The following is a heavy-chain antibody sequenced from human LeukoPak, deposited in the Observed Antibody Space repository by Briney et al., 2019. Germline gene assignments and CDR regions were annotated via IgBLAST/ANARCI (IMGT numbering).Heavy chain of an antibody. V-gene: IGHV3-11*05. CDR1: KFTFSNYY. J-gene: IGHJ3*02. D-gene: IGHD3-10*01. CDR3: ARGRGSGSRWGGAFDI. Sequence: GGSLRLSCAASKFTFSNYYMSWIRQAPGKGLEWVSYISSSSTYTDYADSVKGRFTISRDNAKNSLYLQMNSLRAEDTAVHYCARGRGSGSRWGGAFDIWGQGTVVTVSS. CDR2: ISSSSTYT.